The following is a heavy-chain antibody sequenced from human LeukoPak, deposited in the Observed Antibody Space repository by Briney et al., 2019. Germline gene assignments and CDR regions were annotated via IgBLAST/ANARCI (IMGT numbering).Heavy chain of an antibody. D-gene: IGHD2-2*01. V-gene: IGHV4-59*01. CDR1: GGSISSYY. Sequence: SETLSLTCTVSGGSISSYYWSWIRQPPGKGLEWIGYIYYSGSTNYNPSLKSRVTISVDTSKNQFSLKLSSVTAADTAVYYCARVGDPGYCSSTSSYSHAFDIWGQGTMVTVSS. CDR3: ARVGDPGYCSSTSSYSHAFDI. CDR2: IYYSGST. J-gene: IGHJ3*02.